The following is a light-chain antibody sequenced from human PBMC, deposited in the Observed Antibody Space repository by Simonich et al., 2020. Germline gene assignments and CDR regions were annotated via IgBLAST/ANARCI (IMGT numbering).Light chain of an antibody. V-gene: IGLV3-27*01. CDR1: VLAKKY. Sequence: SYELTQPSSVSVSPGQTARITCSGDVLAKKYARWFQQKPGQAPVLGIYKDSERPSGNPERFAGSSSGTTVTLTISGAQVEDEADYYCYSAADNNRVFGGGTKLTVL. CDR3: YSAADNNRV. J-gene: IGLJ3*02. CDR2: KDS.